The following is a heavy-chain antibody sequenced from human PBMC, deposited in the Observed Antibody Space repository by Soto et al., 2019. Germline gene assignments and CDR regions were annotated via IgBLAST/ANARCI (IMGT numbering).Heavy chain of an antibody. V-gene: IGHV3-23*01. CDR1: GFTFSNYA. CDR2: ISGSGGST. CDR3: AKDYYDSSGYSYFDY. J-gene: IGHJ4*02. Sequence: GSLRLSCAASGFTFSNYAMSWVRQPPGKGLEWVSAISGSGGSTYYADPVKGRFTISRDNSKNMLYLQMNSVRAEDTAVYYCAKDYYDSSGYSYFDYWGQGTQVTVSS. D-gene: IGHD3-22*01.